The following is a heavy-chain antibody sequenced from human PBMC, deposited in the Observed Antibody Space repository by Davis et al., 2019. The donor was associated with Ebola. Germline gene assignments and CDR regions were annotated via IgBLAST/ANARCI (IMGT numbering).Heavy chain of an antibody. CDR3: ARHWRGYDSIDY. J-gene: IGHJ4*02. CDR1: GGSFSSYY. Sequence: SETLSLTCAVYGGSFSSYYWGWIRQPPGKGLEWIGSIYYSGSTYYNPSLKSRVTISVDTSKNQFSLKLSSVTAADTAVYYCARHWRGYDSIDYWGQGTLVTVSS. CDR2: IYYSGST. D-gene: IGHD5-12*01. V-gene: IGHV4-39*01.